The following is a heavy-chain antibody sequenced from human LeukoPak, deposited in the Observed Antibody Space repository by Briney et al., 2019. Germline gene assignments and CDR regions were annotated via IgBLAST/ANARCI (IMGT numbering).Heavy chain of an antibody. CDR2: INIGGTNT. J-gene: IGHJ5*02. Sequence: GGSLRLSCAASGFTFNDYYMSWIRHAPGKGLEWLSYINIGGTNTHYADSVKGRFTISRDNAKKSLYLEMNNLRGQDTAVYYGGTDGAGFDTWGQGVLVTVSS. V-gene: IGHV3-11*05. CDR1: GFTFNDYY. CDR3: GTDGAGFDT. D-gene: IGHD4/OR15-4a*01.